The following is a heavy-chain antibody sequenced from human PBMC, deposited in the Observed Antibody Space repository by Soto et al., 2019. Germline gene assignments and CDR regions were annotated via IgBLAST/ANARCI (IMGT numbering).Heavy chain of an antibody. CDR2: INQDGSEK. V-gene: IGHV3-7*01. D-gene: IGHD6-19*01. J-gene: IGHJ4*02. CDR3: VRTRLAVVPFDC. CDR1: GFTFSNYY. Sequence: PGGSLRLSCAASGFTFSNYYMSWVRQAPGKGLEWVADINQDGSEKYYVDSVKGRLPISRDNTKNSLYLQMNSLRAEDTAMYYCVRTRLAVVPFDCWGQGTLVTVSS.